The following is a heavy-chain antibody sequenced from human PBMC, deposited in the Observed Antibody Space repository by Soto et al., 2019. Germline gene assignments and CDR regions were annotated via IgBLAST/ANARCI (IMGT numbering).Heavy chain of an antibody. D-gene: IGHD3-10*01. J-gene: IGHJ4*02. Sequence: QVQLQQWGAGLLKPSETLSLTCAVYGGSFSGYYWSWIRQPPGKGLEWIGEINHSGSTNYNPSLKSRVTISVDTSKSQFSLKLSSVTAADTAVYYFARMVRGVTSFDYWGQGTLVTVSS. CDR3: ARMVRGVTSFDY. CDR1: GGSFSGYY. V-gene: IGHV4-34*01. CDR2: INHSGST.